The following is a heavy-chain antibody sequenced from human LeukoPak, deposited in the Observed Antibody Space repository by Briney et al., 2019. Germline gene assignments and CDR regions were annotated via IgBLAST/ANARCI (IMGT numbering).Heavy chain of an antibody. CDR1: GFTFSSYW. D-gene: IGHD3-9*01. CDR2: IKQDGSEK. J-gene: IGHJ4*02. V-gene: IGHV3-7*04. Sequence: PGGSLRLSCAASGFTFSSYWMSWVRQAPGKGLEWVANIKQDGSEKYYVDSVKGRFTFSRDNAKNSLYLQMNSLRAEDTAVYYCARDNAGDYDILTGYDWGQGTLVTVSS. CDR3: ARDNAGDYDILTGYD.